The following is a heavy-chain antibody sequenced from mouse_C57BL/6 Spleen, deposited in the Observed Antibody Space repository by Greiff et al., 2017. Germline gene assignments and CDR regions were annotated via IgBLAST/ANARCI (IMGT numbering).Heavy chain of an antibody. CDR3: ARHEYYVSSYVRYFDV. Sequence: EVKVVESGGGLVKPGGSLKLSCAASGFTFSSYTMSWVRQTPEKRLEWVATISGGGGNTYSPDSVEGRFTISRDNAKNTLYLQMSSLRSEDTALYYCARHEYYVSSYVRYFDVWGTGTTVTVSS. J-gene: IGHJ1*03. V-gene: IGHV5-9*01. D-gene: IGHD1-1*01. CDR1: GFTFSSYT. CDR2: ISGGGGNT.